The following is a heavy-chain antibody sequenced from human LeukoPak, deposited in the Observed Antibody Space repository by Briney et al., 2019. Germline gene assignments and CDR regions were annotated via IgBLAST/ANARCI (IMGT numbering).Heavy chain of an antibody. CDR1: GYTFTGYY. CDR3: ARPYYYDSSGYYGPSDWYFDL. J-gene: IGHJ2*01. CDR2: INPNSGGT. V-gene: IGHV1-2*02. Sequence: ASVKVSCKASGYTFTGYYMHWVRQAPGQGLEWMGWINPNSGGTNYAQKFQGRVTMTRDTSISTAYMELSRLRSDDTAVYYCARPYYYDSSGYYGPSDWYFDLWGRGTLVTVSS. D-gene: IGHD3-22*01.